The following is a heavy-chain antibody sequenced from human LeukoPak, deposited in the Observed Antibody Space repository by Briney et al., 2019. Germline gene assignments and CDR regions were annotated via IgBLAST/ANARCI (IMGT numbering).Heavy chain of an antibody. V-gene: IGHV1-18*01. D-gene: IGHD3-3*01. CDR1: GYTFTSYG. CDR2: ISAYNGNT. CDR3: ARDGRVDVLRFLEWFGPLNSI. Sequence: ASVKVSCKASGYTFTSYGISWVRQAPGQGLEWMGWISAYNGNTNYAQKLQGRVTMTTDTSTSTAYMELRSLRSDDTAVYYCARDGRVDVLRFLEWFGPLNSIWGQGTMVTVSS. J-gene: IGHJ3*02.